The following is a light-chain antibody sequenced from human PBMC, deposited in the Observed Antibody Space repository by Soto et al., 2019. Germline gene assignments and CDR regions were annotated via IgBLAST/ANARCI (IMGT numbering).Light chain of an antibody. J-gene: IGKJ5*01. V-gene: IGKV3-11*01. Sequence: EIVLTQSPGTLSLSPGKRATLSCRASQSVSSYLAWYQQKPGQAPRLLIYDASNRATGITARFSGSGSGTDFTLTISSLEPEDFAVYYCQQRSNWPITFGQGTRLEIK. CDR2: DAS. CDR1: QSVSSY. CDR3: QQRSNWPIT.